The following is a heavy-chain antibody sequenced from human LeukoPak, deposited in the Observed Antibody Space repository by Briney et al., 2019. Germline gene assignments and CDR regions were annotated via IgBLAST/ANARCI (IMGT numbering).Heavy chain of an antibody. CDR3: AVETAETYGMDV. CDR1: GGTFSSYA. Sequence: ASVKVSCKASGGTFSSYAISWVRQAPGQGLEWMGWINPNSGGTNYAQKFQGWVTMTRDTSISTAYMELSRLISDDTAVYYCAVETAETYGMDVWGQGTTVTVSS. J-gene: IGHJ6*02. D-gene: IGHD2-21*02. CDR2: INPNSGGT. V-gene: IGHV1-2*04.